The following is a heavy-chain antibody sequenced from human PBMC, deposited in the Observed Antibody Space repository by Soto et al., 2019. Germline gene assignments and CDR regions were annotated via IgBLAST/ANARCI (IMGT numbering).Heavy chain of an antibody. CDR1: GGSFSGCY. Sequence: QVQLQQWGAGLLKPSETLSLTCAVYGGSFSGCYWSWIRQPPGKGLEWIGEINHSGSTNYNPSLKSRVTISVDTSKNQFSLKLSSVTAADTAVYYCARRNFIAAAGLDYWGQGTLVTVSS. V-gene: IGHV4-34*01. CDR3: ARRNFIAAAGLDY. D-gene: IGHD6-13*01. CDR2: INHSGST. J-gene: IGHJ4*02.